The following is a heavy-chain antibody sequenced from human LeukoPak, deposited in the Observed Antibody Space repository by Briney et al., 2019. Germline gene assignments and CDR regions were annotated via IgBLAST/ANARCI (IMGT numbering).Heavy chain of an antibody. CDR3: ARGVDYGTFDY. J-gene: IGHJ4*02. Sequence: SETLSLTCTVSGGSISSYYWSWIRQPPGKGLEWIGYIYYSGSTNYNPSLKSRVTISVDTSENQFSLKLSSVTAADTAVYYCARGVDYGTFDYWGQGTLVTVSS. CDR2: IYYSGST. V-gene: IGHV4-59*01. CDR1: GGSISSYY. D-gene: IGHD4-17*01.